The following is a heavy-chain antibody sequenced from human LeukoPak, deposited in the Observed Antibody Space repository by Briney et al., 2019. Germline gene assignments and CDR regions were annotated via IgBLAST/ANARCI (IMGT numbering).Heavy chain of an antibody. Sequence: GGSLRLCCAASGFTFDDYGMSWVRQAPGKGLEWVSGINWNGGSTGYADSVKGRLTISRDNAKNSLYLQMNSLRAEDTALYYCARTLWFGELEADFDYWGQGTLVTVSS. D-gene: IGHD3-10*01. CDR2: INWNGGST. V-gene: IGHV3-20*04. CDR1: GFTFDDYG. J-gene: IGHJ4*02. CDR3: ARTLWFGELEADFDY.